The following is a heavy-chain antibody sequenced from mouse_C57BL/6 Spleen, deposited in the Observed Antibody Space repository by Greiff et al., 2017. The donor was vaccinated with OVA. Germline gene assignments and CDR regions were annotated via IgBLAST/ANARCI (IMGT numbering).Heavy chain of an antibody. Sequence: VQLQQSGPELVKPGASVKLSCKASGYTFTDYNMHWVQQSHGKSLEWIGYINPNDGGTSYNQKFKGEATLTVNKSSSTAYMELRSLTWENSAVYDCERSGPYYYGYWGQGTTLTVSS. D-gene: IGHD1-1*01. CDR1: GYTFTDYN. J-gene: IGHJ2*01. CDR3: ERSGPYYYGY. V-gene: IGHV1-22*01. CDR2: INPNDGGT.